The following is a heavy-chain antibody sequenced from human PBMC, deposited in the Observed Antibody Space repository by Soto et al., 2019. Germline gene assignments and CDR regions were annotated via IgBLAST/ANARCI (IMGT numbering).Heavy chain of an antibody. CDR2: ISGSGGST. D-gene: IGHD4-17*01. CDR3: AKDPPNYDECYFVC. CDR1: GFTFNNYA. Sequence: GGSLRLSCAASGFTFNNYAMSWVRQAPGKGLEWVSAISGSGGSTYYADSVKGRFTISRDNSKNTLYLQMNSLRAEDTAVYYCAKDPPNYDECYFVCLRQRSLVTGSA. V-gene: IGHV3-23*01. J-gene: IGHJ4*03.